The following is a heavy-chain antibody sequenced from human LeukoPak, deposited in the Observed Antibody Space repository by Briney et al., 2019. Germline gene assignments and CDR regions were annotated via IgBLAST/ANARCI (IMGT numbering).Heavy chain of an antibody. CDR2: IYPGDSDT. J-gene: IGHJ5*02. V-gene: IGHV5-51*01. Sequence: GESLKISCKGSGYSFTSYWTGWVRQMPGKGLEWMGIIYPGDSDTRYSPSFQGQVTISADKSISTAYLQWSSLKASDTAMYYCARHYCSGGSCYWFDPWGQGTLVTVSS. CDR3: ARHYCSGGSCYWFDP. D-gene: IGHD2-15*01. CDR1: GYSFTSYW.